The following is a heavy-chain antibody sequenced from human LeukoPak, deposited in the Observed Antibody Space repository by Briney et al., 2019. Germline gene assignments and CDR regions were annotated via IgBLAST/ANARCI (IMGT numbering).Heavy chain of an antibody. D-gene: IGHD3-3*01. V-gene: IGHV4-39*01. CDR2: IYYSGST. CDR3: ARPREIFGVEDC. J-gene: IGHJ4*02. CDR1: GGSISSSSYY. Sequence: PSETLSLTCTVSGGSISSSSYYWGWIRQPPGKGLEWIGSIYYSGSTYYNPSFKSRVTISVDTSKNQFSLKLSSVTAADTAVYYCARPREIFGVEDCWGQGTLVTVSS.